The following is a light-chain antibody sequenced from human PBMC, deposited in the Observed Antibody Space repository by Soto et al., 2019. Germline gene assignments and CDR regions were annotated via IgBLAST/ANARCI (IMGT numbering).Light chain of an antibody. CDR3: AAWDDSLSGPNWV. Sequence: QSALTQPPSASGTPGQRVTISCSGSSSNIESNYVYWYQQLPGTAPKLLSYRNNQRPSGVPDRFSGSKSGTSASLAISGLRSEDEADYYCAAWDDSLSGPNWVFGGGTKLTVL. CDR1: SSNIESNY. J-gene: IGLJ3*02. V-gene: IGLV1-47*01. CDR2: RNN.